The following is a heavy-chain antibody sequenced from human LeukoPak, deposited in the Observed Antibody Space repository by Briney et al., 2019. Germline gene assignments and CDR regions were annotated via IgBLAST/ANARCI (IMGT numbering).Heavy chain of an antibody. CDR2: ISSSGSTI. V-gene: IGHV3-11*01. D-gene: IGHD1-20*01. CDR3: XRXQYNWNRLDY. Sequence: GSLRLSCAASGLTFSDYYMSWIRQAPGKGLEWVSYISSSGSTIYYADSVKGRFTISRDNAKNSLYLQMNSLRAEDTAVYYCXRXQYNWNRLDYWGQGTLVTVSS. J-gene: IGHJ4*02. CDR1: GLTFSDYY.